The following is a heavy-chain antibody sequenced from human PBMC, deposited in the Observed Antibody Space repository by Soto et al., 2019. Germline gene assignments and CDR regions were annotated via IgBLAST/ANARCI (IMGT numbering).Heavy chain of an antibody. J-gene: IGHJ2*01. D-gene: IGHD6-6*01. CDR3: ARDVLAAREAPSYSYFDL. Sequence: PGGSLRLSCAASGFTFSSYGMHWVRQAPGKGLEWVAVIWYDGSNKYYADSVKGRFTISRDNSKNTLYLQMNSLRAEDTAVYYCARDVLAAREAPSYSYFDLWARVTLVPVSS. CDR2: IWYDGSNK. CDR1: GFTFSSYG. V-gene: IGHV3-33*01.